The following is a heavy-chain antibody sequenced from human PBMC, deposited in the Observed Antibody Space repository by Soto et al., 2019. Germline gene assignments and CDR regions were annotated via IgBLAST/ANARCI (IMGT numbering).Heavy chain of an antibody. CDR3: ARATKVGTVVPAYYFDY. CDR1: GDSIISYY. CDR2: IYYNGST. D-gene: IGHD2-15*01. J-gene: IGHJ4*02. Sequence: SETLSLTCTVAGDSIISYYWSYIRQPPGKGLEWIGYIYYNGSTNYNPSLKSRVTISVDTSKNQFSLKLSSVTAADTAVYYCARATKVGTVVPAYYFDYWGQGALVTVSS. V-gene: IGHV4-59*08.